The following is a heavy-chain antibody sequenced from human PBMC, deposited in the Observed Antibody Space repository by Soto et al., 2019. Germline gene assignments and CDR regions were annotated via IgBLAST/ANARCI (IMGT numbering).Heavy chain of an antibody. D-gene: IGHD6-13*01. Sequence: SQTLSLTCAISGDSVSGKSAAWNWIRQSPSRGLEWLGRTYYRSKWYNDYAVSVKSRITINPDTSKNQFSLQLNAVTPEDTAVYYCATQHSSSWYGNAFDIWGQGTMVTVSS. CDR3: ATQHSSSWYGNAFDI. J-gene: IGHJ3*02. V-gene: IGHV6-1*01. CDR2: TYYRSKWYN. CDR1: GDSVSGKSAA.